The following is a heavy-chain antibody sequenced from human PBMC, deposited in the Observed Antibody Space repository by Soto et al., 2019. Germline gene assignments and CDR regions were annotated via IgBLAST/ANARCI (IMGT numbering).Heavy chain of an antibody. CDR3: ARTCGSVSRAFGC. CDR1: GDTFSSYT. D-gene: IGHD3-10*01. Sequence: QVQLVQSGAEVKKPGPSVKVSCKASGDTFSSYTINWVRQAPGLGLEWMGRIIPMLSMSNSAQKFQGRITITANKCTSTAYMELSRLTSEHTAIYYCARTCGSVSRAFGCWCQGGRFTVCS. V-gene: IGHV1-69*02. J-gene: IGHJ4*02. CDR2: IIPMLSMS.